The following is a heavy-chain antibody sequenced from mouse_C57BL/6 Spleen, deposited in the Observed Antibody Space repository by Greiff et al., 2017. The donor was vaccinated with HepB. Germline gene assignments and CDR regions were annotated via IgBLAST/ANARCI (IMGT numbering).Heavy chain of an antibody. J-gene: IGHJ4*01. CDR2: ISYDGSN. Sequence: EVQLQQSGPGLVKPSQSLSLTCSVTGYSITSGYYWNWIRQFPGNKLEWMGYISYDGSNNYNPSLKNRISITRDTSKNQFFLKLNSVTTEDTATYYCARGSPYYYAMDYWGQGTSVTDSS. CDR1: GYSITSGYY. CDR3: ARGSPYYYAMDY. V-gene: IGHV3-6*01.